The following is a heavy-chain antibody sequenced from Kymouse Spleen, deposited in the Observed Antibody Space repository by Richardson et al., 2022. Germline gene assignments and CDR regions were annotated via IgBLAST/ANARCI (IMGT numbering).Heavy chain of an antibody. D-gene: IGHD3-10*01. CDR2: IYYSGST. Sequence: QLQLQESGPGLVKPSETLSLTCTVSGGSISSSSYYWGWIRQPPGKGLEWIGSIYYSGSTYYNPSLKSRVTISVDTSKNQFSLKLSSVTAADTAVYYCARRNMVRGVGDAFDIWGQGTMVTVSS. CDR1: GGSISSSSYY. V-gene: IGHV4-39*01. J-gene: IGHJ3*02. CDR3: ARRNMVRGVGDAFDI.